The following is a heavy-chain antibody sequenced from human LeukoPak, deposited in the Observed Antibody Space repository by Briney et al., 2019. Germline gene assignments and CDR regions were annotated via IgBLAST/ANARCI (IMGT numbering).Heavy chain of an antibody. D-gene: IGHD1-26*01. J-gene: IGHJ4*02. CDR2: INHSGST. CDR3: ARVVGAQPHFDY. Sequence: KPSETLSPTCAVYGGSFSGYYWSWIRQPPGKGLEWIGEINHSGSTNYNPSLKSRVTISVDTSKNQFSLKLSSVTAADTAVYYCARVVGAQPHFDYWGQGTLVTVSS. V-gene: IGHV4-34*01. CDR1: GGSFSGYY.